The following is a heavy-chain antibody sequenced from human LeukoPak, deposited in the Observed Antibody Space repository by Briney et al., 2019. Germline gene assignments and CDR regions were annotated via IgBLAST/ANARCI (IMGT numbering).Heavy chain of an antibody. D-gene: IGHD1-20*01. CDR2: IYYSGST. CDR1: GGSISSYY. V-gene: IGHV4-59*01. J-gene: IGHJ3*02. CDR3: ARTPGITGTQYDAFDI. Sequence: SSETLSLTCTVSGGSISSYYWSWIRQPPGKGLEWIGYIYYSGSTNYNPSLKSRVTISVDTSKNQFSLKLSSVTAADTAVYYCARTPGITGTQYDAFDIWGQGTMVTVSS.